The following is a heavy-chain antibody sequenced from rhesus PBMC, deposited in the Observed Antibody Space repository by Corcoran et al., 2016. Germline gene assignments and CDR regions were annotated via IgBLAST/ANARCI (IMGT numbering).Heavy chain of an antibody. CDR3: ARVGSSWSEWDTVGTEWYFDL. CDR1: GYSISSGYS. J-gene: IGHJ2*01. CDR2: IYGSGGSN. V-gene: IGHV4S14*01. D-gene: IGHD5-42*01. Sequence: QVQLQESGPGLVKPSETLSLTCAVSGYSISSGYSWGWIRQPPGKRLEWIGSIYGSGGSNYLNPSLKSRVTLSVDTSKNQFSLKLSSVTAADTAVYYCARVGSSWSEWDTVGTEWYFDLWGPGTPITISS.